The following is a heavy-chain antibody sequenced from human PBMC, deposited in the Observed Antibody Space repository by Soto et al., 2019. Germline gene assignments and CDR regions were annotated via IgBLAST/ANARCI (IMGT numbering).Heavy chain of an antibody. Sequence: GGSLRLSCAVSGYTFSRYIFSWVRQAPGEGLEWVSYINSGSTIFYADSVKGRFTISRDNAKSSLYLQMNSLRAEDTAVYYCARRVPTATGPAFGIWGQGTMVTVSS. CDR2: INSGSTI. J-gene: IGHJ3*02. CDR3: ARRVPTATGPAFGI. V-gene: IGHV3-48*01. CDR1: GYTFSRYI. D-gene: IGHD2-2*01.